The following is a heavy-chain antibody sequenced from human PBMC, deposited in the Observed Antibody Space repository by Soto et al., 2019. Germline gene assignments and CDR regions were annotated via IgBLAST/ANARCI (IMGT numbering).Heavy chain of an antibody. CDR1: GYTFTSYG. D-gene: IGHD5-18*01. Sequence: QVQLVQSGAEVKKPGASVKVSCKAFGYTFTSYGISWVRQAPGQGLEWMGWISACNGNTNYAQKLQGRVTMTTDTSTSTAYMELRSLRSDDTSVYYCARDGVATATGYYYGMDVWGQGTTLTVSS. J-gene: IGHJ6*02. CDR2: ISACNGNT. CDR3: ARDGVATATGYYYGMDV. V-gene: IGHV1-18*01.